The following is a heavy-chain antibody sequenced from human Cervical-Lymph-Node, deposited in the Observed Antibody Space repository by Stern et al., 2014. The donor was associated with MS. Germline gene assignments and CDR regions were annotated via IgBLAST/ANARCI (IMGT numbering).Heavy chain of an antibody. J-gene: IGHJ4*02. D-gene: IGHD3-16*01. CDR2: ITNDGRTT. CDR3: ARDALGASASRFLDH. Sequence: QVQLVESGGNLVKPGGSLRLSCAASGFTFSDFYMAWIRPAPGKGLDWISYITNDGRTTFYADSLEGRFTISRDNAKNSLYLQVNSLRVEDTAMYYCARDALGASASRFLDHWGRGTLVTVSS. CDR1: GFTFSDFY. V-gene: IGHV3-11*01.